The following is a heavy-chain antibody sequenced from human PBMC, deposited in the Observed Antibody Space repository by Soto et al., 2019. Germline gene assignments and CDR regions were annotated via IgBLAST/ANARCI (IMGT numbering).Heavy chain of an antibody. D-gene: IGHD3-22*01. CDR2: IYYSGST. CDR1: GGSISSSSYY. Sequence: SETLSLTCTVSGGSISSSSYYWGWIRQPPRKGLEWIGSIYYSGSTYYNPSLKSRVTISVDTSKNQFSLKLSSVTAADTAVYYCARSNDYDSSGYYFDYWGQGTLVTVSS. CDR3: ARSNDYDSSGYYFDY. V-gene: IGHV4-39*01. J-gene: IGHJ4*02.